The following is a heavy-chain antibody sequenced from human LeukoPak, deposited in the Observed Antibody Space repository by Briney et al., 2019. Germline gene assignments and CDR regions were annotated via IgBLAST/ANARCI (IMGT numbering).Heavy chain of an antibody. V-gene: IGHV3-23*01. CDR1: GFTFSSYG. CDR2: ISGSGGST. Sequence: RAGGSLRLSCAASGFTFSSYGMSWVRQAPGKGLEWVSAISGSGGSTYYADSVKGRFTISRDNSKNTLYLQMNSLRAEDTAVYYCAAISSYYYMDVWGKGTTVTISS. CDR3: AAISSYYYMDV. D-gene: IGHD2-21*01. J-gene: IGHJ6*03.